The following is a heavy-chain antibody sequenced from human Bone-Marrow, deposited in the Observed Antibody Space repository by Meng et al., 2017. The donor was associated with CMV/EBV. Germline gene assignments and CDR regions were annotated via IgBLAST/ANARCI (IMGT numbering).Heavy chain of an antibody. CDR2: ISIGSTYV. Sequence: GESLKISCAASGFTVSSNYMSWVRQAPGKGLEWVSCISIGSTYVHFADSVKGRFTISRDNAKNSLYLQMNNLRAEDTAVYYCATSPSMVRGVTRDWGLGTLVTVSS. CDR3: ATSPSMVRGVTRD. V-gene: IGHV3-21*01. D-gene: IGHD3-10*01. J-gene: IGHJ4*01. CDR1: GFTVSSNY.